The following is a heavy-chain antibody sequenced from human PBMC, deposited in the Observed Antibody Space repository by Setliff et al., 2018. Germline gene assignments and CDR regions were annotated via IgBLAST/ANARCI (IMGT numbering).Heavy chain of an antibody. V-gene: IGHV1-46*03. Sequence: ASVKVSCKASGYTLTKYYMHWVRQAPGQGLEWMGIISPTGGLTRYAQKFQGRVTMTRDTSTSTVYLEVSSLRSEDTAVYFCARDRFYDSWSGTSITAPHDAFDIWGQGTMVTVSS. D-gene: IGHD3-3*01. CDR1: GYTLTKYY. CDR2: ISPTGGLT. CDR3: ARDRFYDSWSGTSITAPHDAFDI. J-gene: IGHJ3*02.